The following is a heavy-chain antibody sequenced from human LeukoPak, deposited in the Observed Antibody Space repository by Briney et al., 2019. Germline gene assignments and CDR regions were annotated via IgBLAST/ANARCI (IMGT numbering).Heavy chain of an antibody. CDR3: ARDPRPAISRFH. V-gene: IGHV3-11*01. CDR1: GFTFSSYA. J-gene: IGHJ4*02. Sequence: GGSLRLSCAASGFTFSSYAMSWIRQAPGKGLEWVSYISSSGSTIYYADSVKGRFTISRDNAKNSLYLQMNSLRAEDTAVYYCARDPRPAISRFHWGQGTLVTVSS. CDR2: ISSSGSTI. D-gene: IGHD2-21*01.